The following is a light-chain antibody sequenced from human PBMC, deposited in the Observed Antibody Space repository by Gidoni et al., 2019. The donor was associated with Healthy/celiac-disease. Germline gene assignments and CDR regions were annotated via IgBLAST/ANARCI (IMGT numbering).Light chain of an antibody. CDR1: SSDVGGYNY. CDR3: RSYTSSSTSVV. J-gene: IGLJ2*01. Sequence: QSALTQPASVSGSPGQSITISCTGTSSDVGGYNYVSWYQPHPGKAPKLMIYEVSNRPSGVSHRFSGSKSGNTASLTISGLQAADEAAYYCRSYTSSSTSVVFGGGTKLTVL. V-gene: IGLV2-14*01. CDR2: EVS.